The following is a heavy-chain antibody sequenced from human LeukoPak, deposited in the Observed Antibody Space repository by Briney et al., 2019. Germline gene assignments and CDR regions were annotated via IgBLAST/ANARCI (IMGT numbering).Heavy chain of an antibody. CDR1: GFTFSTYG. J-gene: IGHJ4*02. V-gene: IGHV3-23*01. Sequence: PGGSLRLSCAASGFTFSTYGMNWVRQAPGKGLEWVSGISDSGGSTYYADSVKGRFTISRDNSKNTLYLQMNSLRAEDTAVYYCAKGGSLITVTYFDLWGQGTLVTVSS. CDR3: AKGGSLITVTYFDL. CDR2: ISDSGGST. D-gene: IGHD4-17*01.